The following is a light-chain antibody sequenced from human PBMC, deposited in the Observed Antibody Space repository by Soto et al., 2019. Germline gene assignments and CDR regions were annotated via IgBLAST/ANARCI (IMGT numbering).Light chain of an antibody. J-gene: IGKJ4*01. V-gene: IGKV3-20*01. Sequence: EIVLTQSPGTLSLSPGERATLSCRASQTVRNNYLSWNMEKPGQAPRLRICNTSGRATCIPDRFSGGGSGTDGSLTSSRLEPEDFAVYYCQQFSSYPLTFGGGTKVDI. CDR1: QTVRNNY. CDR3: QQFSSYPLT. CDR2: NTS.